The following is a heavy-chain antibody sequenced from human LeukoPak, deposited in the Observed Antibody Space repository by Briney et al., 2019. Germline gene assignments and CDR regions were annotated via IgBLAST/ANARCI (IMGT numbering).Heavy chain of an antibody. CDR3: AKGISVTDYYYGMDV. CDR1: GFTFSSYA. Sequence: GGSLRLSCAASGFTFSSYAMHWVRQAPGKGLEWDSGISRNSGAIGYADSVKGRFTISRDNAKNSLFLQMNSLQDEDTALYFCAKGISVTDYYYGMDVWGQGTTVTVSS. J-gene: IGHJ6*02. D-gene: IGHD2-21*02. V-gene: IGHV3-9*01. CDR2: ISRNSGAI.